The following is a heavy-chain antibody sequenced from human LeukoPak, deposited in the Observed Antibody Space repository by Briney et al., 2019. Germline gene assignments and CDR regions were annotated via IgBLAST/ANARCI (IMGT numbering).Heavy chain of an antibody. CDR2: IYYSGST. CDR3: ARLSVGTFDY. CDR1: SGSISSSNYY. J-gene: IGHJ4*02. V-gene: IGHV4-39*01. Sequence: SETLSLTCTVSSGSISSSNYYWGWIRQPPGKGLEWIGNIYYSGSTYYNPPLKSRVTISVDTSKNQFSLKLTSVTAADTAVYYCARLSVGTFDYWGQGTLVTVSS. D-gene: IGHD6-13*01.